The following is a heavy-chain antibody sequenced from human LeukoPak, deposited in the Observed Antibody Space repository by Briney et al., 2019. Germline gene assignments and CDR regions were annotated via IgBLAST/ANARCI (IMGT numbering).Heavy chain of an antibody. J-gene: IGHJ4*02. V-gene: IGHV4-31*03. Sequence: SQTLSLTCTVSGGSINSGAYYWSWIRQHPGKGLEWIGYIYYSGSTYYNPSLKSRVIISVDTSKNQFSLKLSSVTAADTAVYYCARDGGYSSGSYYFDYWGQGTLVTVPS. CDR3: ARDGGYSSGSYYFDY. CDR1: GGSINSGAYY. D-gene: IGHD3-10*01. CDR2: IYYSGST.